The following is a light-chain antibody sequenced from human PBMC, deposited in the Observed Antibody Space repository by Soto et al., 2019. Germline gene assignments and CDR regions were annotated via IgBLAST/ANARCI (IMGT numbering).Light chain of an antibody. Sequence: DIVLTQSPLSLPVTPGEPASISCRSSQSLLHRNGFNYLDWYVQKPGQSPQLLIYLGSSRPSGVXDMXSGSGSGTDFTLTISSVEAEDVGVYSCMQALQNPLTFGQGTKLEIK. CDR3: MQALQNPLT. CDR1: QSLLHRNGFNY. J-gene: IGKJ2*01. CDR2: LGS. V-gene: IGKV2-28*01.